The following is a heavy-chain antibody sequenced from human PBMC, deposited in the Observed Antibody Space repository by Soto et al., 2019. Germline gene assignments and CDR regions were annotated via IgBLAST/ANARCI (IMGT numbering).Heavy chain of an antibody. D-gene: IGHD6-13*01. Sequence: SETLSLTCTVSGDSVRSSSYWGWIRQPPGKGLEWIGSIYSTGNTYYNPSLNSQVTISVDTSKNQFSLNVISVTAADTAVYYCRRSSRYSTDVWGQGTTVTVSS. V-gene: IGHV4-39*01. J-gene: IGHJ6*02. CDR3: RRSSRYSTDV. CDR2: IYSTGNT. CDR1: GDSVRSSSY.